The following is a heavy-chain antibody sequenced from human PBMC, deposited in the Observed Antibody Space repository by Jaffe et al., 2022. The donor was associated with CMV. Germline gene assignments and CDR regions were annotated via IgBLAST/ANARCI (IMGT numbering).Heavy chain of an antibody. D-gene: IGHD6-13*01. CDR3: ATAPTSSSSWSNWFDP. CDR2: FDPEDGET. Sequence: QVQLVQSGAEVKKPGASVKVSCKVSGYTLTELSMHWVRQAPGKGLEWMGGFDPEDGETIYAQKFQGRVTMTEDTSTDTAYMELSSLRSEDTAVYYCATAPTSSSSWSNWFDPWGQGTLVTVSS. CDR1: GYTLTELS. V-gene: IGHV1-24*01. J-gene: IGHJ5*02.